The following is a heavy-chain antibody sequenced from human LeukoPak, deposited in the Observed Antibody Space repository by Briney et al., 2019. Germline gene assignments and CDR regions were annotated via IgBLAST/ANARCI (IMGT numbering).Heavy chain of an antibody. J-gene: IGHJ4*02. Sequence: ASVKVSCKTSGYTFTNNYMYWARQAPGQGLEWMGIINLRRSSTNYAQKFQGRVTLTRDRTTTTVYLELSSLRAVNTAVYYCARLNDPLGYPSLDYWGQGTLVTVSS. V-gene: IGHV1-46*01. CDR1: GYTFTNNY. CDR2: INLRRSST. CDR3: ARLNDPLGYPSLDY. D-gene: IGHD1-1*01.